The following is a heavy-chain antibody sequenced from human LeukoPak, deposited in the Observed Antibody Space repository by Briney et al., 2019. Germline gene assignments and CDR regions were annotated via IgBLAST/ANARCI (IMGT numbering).Heavy chain of an antibody. CDR2: ISYDGSNK. CDR1: GFTFSSYA. Sequence: PGGSLRLSCAASGFTFSSYAMHWVRQAPGKGLEWVAVISYDGSNKYYADSVKGRFTISRDNSKNTLYLQMNSLRAEDTAVYYCARALETATGFDPWGQGTLVTVSS. D-gene: IGHD5-24*01. J-gene: IGHJ5*02. CDR3: ARALETATGFDP. V-gene: IGHV3-30-3*01.